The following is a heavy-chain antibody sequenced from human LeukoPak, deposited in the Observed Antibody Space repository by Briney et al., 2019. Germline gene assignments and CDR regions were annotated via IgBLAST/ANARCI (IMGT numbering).Heavy chain of an antibody. D-gene: IGHD3-10*01. Sequence: PGGSLRLSCAASGFTFSSYAMSWVRQAPGKGLEWVSAISGSGGSTYYADSVKGRFTISRDNSKNTLYLQMNSLRAEDTAVYYCARGIGRSRFGDLALFDYWGQGTLVTVSS. V-gene: IGHV3-23*01. CDR2: ISGSGGST. CDR1: GFTFSSYA. CDR3: ARGIGRSRFGDLALFDY. J-gene: IGHJ4*02.